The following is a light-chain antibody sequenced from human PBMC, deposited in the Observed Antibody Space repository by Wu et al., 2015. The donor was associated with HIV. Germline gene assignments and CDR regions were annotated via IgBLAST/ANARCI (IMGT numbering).Light chain of an antibody. Sequence: ENVLTQSPGTLPVSPGETVTLSCMASQSVGSNYLAWYQQKPGQAPRLLIHETSNRAADIPDRFSGTGSGTDFTLTISRLDPEDFAVYFCQQYSSSPITFG. CDR3: QQYSSSPIT. CDR1: QSVGSNY. CDR2: ETS. V-gene: IGKV3-20*01. J-gene: IGKJ5*01.